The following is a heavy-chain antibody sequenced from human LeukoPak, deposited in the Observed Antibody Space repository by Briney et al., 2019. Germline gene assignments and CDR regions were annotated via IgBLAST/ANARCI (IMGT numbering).Heavy chain of an antibody. CDR3: TTEFWYYFNN. CDR2: INTKTDGATT. Sequence: GGSQRLSCAGSGFTFSGTWLNWVRQAPGQGLEWVARINTKTDGATTTYGAPVKGRFTISRDDSKSTLYLDMNSLKTEDTAVYYCTTEFWYYFNNWGQGTLVTVSS. V-gene: IGHV3-15*01. J-gene: IGHJ4*02. D-gene: IGHD3-3*01. CDR1: GFTFSGTW.